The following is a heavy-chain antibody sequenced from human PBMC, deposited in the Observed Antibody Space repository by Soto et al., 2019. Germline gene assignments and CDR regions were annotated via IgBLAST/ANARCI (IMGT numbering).Heavy chain of an antibody. CDR2: IIPIFGTA. V-gene: IGHV1-69*12. Sequence: QVQLVQSGAEVKKPGSSVKVSCKASGGTFSSYAISWVRQAPGQGLEWMGGIIPIFGTANYAQKFQGRVTITADESTSTAYMELSSLRSEDTAVYYCARLSAINYYGSGSYSSYFDYWGQGTLVTVSS. J-gene: IGHJ4*02. CDR1: GGTFSSYA. D-gene: IGHD3-10*01. CDR3: ARLSAINYYGSGSYSSYFDY.